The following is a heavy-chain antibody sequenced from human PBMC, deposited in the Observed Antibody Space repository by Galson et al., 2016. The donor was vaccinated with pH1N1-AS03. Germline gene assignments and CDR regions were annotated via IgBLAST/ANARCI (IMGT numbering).Heavy chain of an antibody. CDR3: ARVGWGGDS. CDR2: IRASGST. CDR1: GSSIISDNY. V-gene: IGHV4-38-2*01. Sequence: ETLSLTCGVSGSSIISDNYWGWIRQPPERGLEWIGCIRASGSTDYKPSLKSRVTVSLDPSKNQFSLKLNSVTAADTAFYYCARVGWGGDSWGQGTLVTVSS. J-gene: IGHJ4*02. D-gene: IGHD3-16*01.